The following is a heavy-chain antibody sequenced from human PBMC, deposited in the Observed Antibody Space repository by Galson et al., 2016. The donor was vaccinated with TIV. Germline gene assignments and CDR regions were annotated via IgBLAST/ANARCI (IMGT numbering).Heavy chain of an antibody. Sequence: SLRLSCAASGFTFSNYPMHWVRQTPGKGLEWVAVISYDGRIEDYADSVKGRFTISRDDSRNTLYLQMNSLRKEDTAIYYCARDAGIGTPDYDYWGQGTLVTVS. J-gene: IGHJ4*02. D-gene: IGHD1-1*01. CDR1: GFTFSNYP. CDR2: ISYDGRIE. V-gene: IGHV3-30*01. CDR3: ARDAGIGTPDYDY.